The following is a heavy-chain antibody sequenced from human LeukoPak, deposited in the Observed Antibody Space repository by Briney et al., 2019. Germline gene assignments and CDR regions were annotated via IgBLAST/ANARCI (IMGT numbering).Heavy chain of an antibody. CDR1: GGSISRSSYY. CDR2: IYYSGST. Sequence: SETLSLTCTVSGGSISRSSYYWGWIRQPPGKGLEWIGSIYYSGSTYYNPSLKSRVTISVDTSKNQFSLKLSSVTAADTAVYYCARGGGVTYYDSTGYLWYFDYWGQGTLVTVSS. CDR3: ARGGGVTYYDSTGYLWYFDY. J-gene: IGHJ4*02. D-gene: IGHD3-22*01. V-gene: IGHV4-39*07.